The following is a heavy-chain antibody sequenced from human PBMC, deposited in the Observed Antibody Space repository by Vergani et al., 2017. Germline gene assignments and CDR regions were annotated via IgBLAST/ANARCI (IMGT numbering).Heavy chain of an antibody. Sequence: EVQLVESGGGLVQPGRSLRLSCAASGFTFDDYAMHWVRQAPGKGLEWVSGISWNSGSIGYADSVKGRFTISRDNSKNTLYLQMNSLRAEDTAVYYCARETSTVTTRFFDYWGQGTLVTVSS. V-gene: IGHV3-9*01. CDR2: ISWNSGSI. D-gene: IGHD4-17*01. J-gene: IGHJ4*02. CDR3: ARETSTVTTRFFDY. CDR1: GFTFDDYA.